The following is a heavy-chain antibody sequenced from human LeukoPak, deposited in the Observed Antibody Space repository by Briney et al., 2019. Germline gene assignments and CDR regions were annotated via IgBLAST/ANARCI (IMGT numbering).Heavy chain of an antibody. V-gene: IGHV3-30*02. CDR3: AKRLMVYADFDY. D-gene: IGHD2-8*01. J-gene: IGHJ4*02. CDR1: GFTFSRYG. Sequence: GGSLRLSCAASGFTFSRYGMHWVRQAPGKGLEWVAFIRYDGNNKYYADSVKGRFTISRDNSKNTLYLQMNSLRAEDTAVYYCAKRLMVYADFDYWGQGTLVTVSS. CDR2: IRYDGNNK.